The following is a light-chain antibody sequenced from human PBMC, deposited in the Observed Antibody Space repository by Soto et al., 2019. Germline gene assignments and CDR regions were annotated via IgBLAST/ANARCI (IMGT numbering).Light chain of an antibody. V-gene: IGKV3-15*01. CDR3: QQYNQWLT. CDR2: GAS. CDR1: QNVFNN. Sequence: EIVVTQSPVTLSVSPGETATLSCRASQNVFNNLAWYQVKPGQALRLLIYGASTRATGIPVRFSGSGSGTDFTLTISSLQSEDFAVYYCQQYNQWLTFGGGTKVEIK. J-gene: IGKJ4*01.